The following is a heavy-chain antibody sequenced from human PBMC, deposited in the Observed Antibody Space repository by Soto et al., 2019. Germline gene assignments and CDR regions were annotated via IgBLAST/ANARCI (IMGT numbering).Heavy chain of an antibody. CDR1: GFTFNTYP. CDR3: AKGVLSFHYGMEV. V-gene: IGHV3-23*01. J-gene: IGHJ6*02. D-gene: IGHD3-10*01. Sequence: VGSLRLSCATSGFTFNTYPMTWVRQAPGKGLEWVSSISSTAGRTSSYADSVKGRFAISRDFSDNTVYLQMNNLRVDDTAVYFCAKGVLSFHYGMEVWGQGTTVTVSS. CDR2: ISSTAGRTS.